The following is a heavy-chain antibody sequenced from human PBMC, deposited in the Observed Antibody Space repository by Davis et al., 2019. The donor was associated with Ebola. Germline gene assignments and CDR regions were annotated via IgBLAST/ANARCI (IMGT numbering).Heavy chain of an antibody. CDR1: GFTFNHYA. V-gene: IGHV3-23*01. CDR3: AKGWTTSPFDY. D-gene: IGHD4-17*01. CDR2: ISGDATVI. Sequence: GESLKISCAASGFTFNHYAMSWVRQCPVKGLEWVSSISGDATVIYYADSVKGRLTISRDTSRNTLYLQMSTLGAEDTAVYYCAKGWTTSPFDYWGQGALVTVSS. J-gene: IGHJ4*02.